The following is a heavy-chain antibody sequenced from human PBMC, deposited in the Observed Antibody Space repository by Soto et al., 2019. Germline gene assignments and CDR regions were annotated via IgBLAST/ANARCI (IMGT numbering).Heavy chain of an antibody. J-gene: IGHJ6*03. D-gene: IGHD1-26*01. CDR2: IYYSGST. Sequence: PSETLSLTCTVSGGSISSYYWSWIRQPPGKGLEWIGYIYYSGSTNYNPSLKSRVTISVDTSKNQFSLKLSSVTAADTAVYYCARLREDPSYYYYFMDVWGKGTTVTVSS. CDR1: GGSISSYY. CDR3: ARLREDPSYYYYFMDV. V-gene: IGHV4-59*08.